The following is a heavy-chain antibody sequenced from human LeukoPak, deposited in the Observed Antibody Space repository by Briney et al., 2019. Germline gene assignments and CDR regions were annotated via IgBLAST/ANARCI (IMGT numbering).Heavy chain of an antibody. Sequence: GGSLRLSCAASGFTFSDYYMSWIRQAPGKALEWVSYVSSGSSTIYYADSVKGRFTVSRDNGKRSLYLHMNSLRAEDTAMYYCAKRYEDYYYYVDVWGKGTTVTISS. CDR1: GFTFSDYY. CDR3: AKRYEDYYYYVDV. CDR2: VSSGSSTI. V-gene: IGHV3-11*04. J-gene: IGHJ6*03. D-gene: IGHD3-9*01.